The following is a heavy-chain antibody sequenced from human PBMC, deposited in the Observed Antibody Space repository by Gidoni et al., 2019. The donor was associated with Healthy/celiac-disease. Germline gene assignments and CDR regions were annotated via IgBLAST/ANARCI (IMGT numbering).Heavy chain of an antibody. CDR3: AKGLGYCSGGSCYSGRYYYYGMDV. Sequence: EVQLVESGGGLVQPGRSLRLSCAASGFTFDDYAMHWVRQPPGKGLEWVSGISWNSGSIGYADSVKGRFTISRDNAKNSLYLQMNSLRAEDTALYYCAKGLGYCSGGSCYSGRYYYYGMDVWGQGTTVTVSS. J-gene: IGHJ6*02. V-gene: IGHV3-9*01. CDR1: GFTFDDYA. D-gene: IGHD2-15*01. CDR2: ISWNSGSI.